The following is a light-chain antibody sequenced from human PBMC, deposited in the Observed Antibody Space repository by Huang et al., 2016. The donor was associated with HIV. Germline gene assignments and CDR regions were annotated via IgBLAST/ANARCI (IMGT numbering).Light chain of an antibody. Sequence: DIQMTQSPSSLSASVGDRVTITCRASQSISSYLNWYQQKPWKAPKLLIYAASSLQSGVPSRFSGSGSGTDFILSISSLQPEDFATYYCQQNYITPPTFGQGTKLEIK. CDR2: AAS. J-gene: IGKJ2*01. CDR3: QQNYITPPT. V-gene: IGKV1-39*01. CDR1: QSISSY.